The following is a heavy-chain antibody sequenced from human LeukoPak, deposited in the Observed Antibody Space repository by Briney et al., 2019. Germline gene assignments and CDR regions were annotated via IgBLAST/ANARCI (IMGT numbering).Heavy chain of an antibody. CDR3: ARDRQQLEGATEGSYNWFDP. CDR2: IKQDGSEK. D-gene: IGHD1-26*01. J-gene: IGHJ5*02. Sequence: GGSLRLSCAASGFTFSSYWMSWVRQAPGKGLEWVANIKQDGSEKYYVDSVKGRFTISRDNAKNSLYLQMNSLRAEDMAVYYCARDRQQLEGATEGSYNWFDPWGQGTLVTVSS. CDR1: GFTFSSYW. V-gene: IGHV3-7*01.